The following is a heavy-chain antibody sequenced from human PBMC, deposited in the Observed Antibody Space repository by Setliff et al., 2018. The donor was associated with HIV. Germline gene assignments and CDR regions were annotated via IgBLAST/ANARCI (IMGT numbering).Heavy chain of an antibody. Sequence: PSETLSLTCTVSGDSISSGDYYWSWIRQPPGKGLEWNGNIYYSGSTYYNPYLKIRVTITVDTSKNRFSLRLTSVTAADTAVYYSARTKADGYNGVFDSWGQGTLVTV. J-gene: IGHJ4*02. D-gene: IGHD5-12*01. CDR1: GDSISSGDYY. CDR2: IYYSGST. V-gene: IGHV4-30-4*08. CDR3: ARTKADGYNGVFDS.